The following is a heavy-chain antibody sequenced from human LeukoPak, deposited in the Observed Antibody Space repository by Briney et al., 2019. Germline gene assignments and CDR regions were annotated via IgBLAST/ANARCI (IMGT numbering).Heavy chain of an antibody. CDR3: ARDFRSNSYGMDV. CDR1: GFTFSSYS. Sequence: PGGSLRLSCAASGFTFSSYSMNWVRQAPGKGLEWVSSISSSSSYIYYADSVKGRFTISRDNTKNSLYLQMNSLRAEDTAVYYCARDFRSNSYGMDVWGQGTTVTVSS. V-gene: IGHV3-21*01. D-gene: IGHD3-3*01. J-gene: IGHJ6*02. CDR2: ISSSSSYI.